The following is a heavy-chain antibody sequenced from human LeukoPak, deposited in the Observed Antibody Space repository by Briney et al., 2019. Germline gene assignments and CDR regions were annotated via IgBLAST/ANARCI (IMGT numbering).Heavy chain of an antibody. Sequence: ETLSLTCTVSSDSINRDSWSWIRQPPGKGLEWIGYIYYSGSTNYNPSLKSRVTISVDTSKNQFSLKLSSVTAADTAVYYCARGLRCSGGSCYSAYYYYYYMDVWGKGTTVTVSS. D-gene: IGHD2-15*01. J-gene: IGHJ6*03. CDR1: SDSINRDS. V-gene: IGHV4-59*13. CDR2: IYYSGST. CDR3: ARGLRCSGGSCYSAYYYYYYMDV.